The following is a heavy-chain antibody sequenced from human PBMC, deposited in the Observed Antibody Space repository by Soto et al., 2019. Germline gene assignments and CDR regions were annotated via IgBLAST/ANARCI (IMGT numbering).Heavy chain of an antibody. J-gene: IGHJ4*02. CDR1: GFTFTSYA. D-gene: IGHD3-3*01. CDR3: AKSEFWTLYHSGLDS. V-gene: IGHV3-23*01. Sequence: EVHLLESGGGLVQPGGSLRLSCSASGFTFTSYAMSWVRQAPGKGLEWVSGISGSGGDTKSADSVKGRFTISRDNFKNKLYLQMNSLRAEDTAVYYCAKSEFWTLYHSGLDSWGQGTLVTVSS. CDR2: ISGSGGDT.